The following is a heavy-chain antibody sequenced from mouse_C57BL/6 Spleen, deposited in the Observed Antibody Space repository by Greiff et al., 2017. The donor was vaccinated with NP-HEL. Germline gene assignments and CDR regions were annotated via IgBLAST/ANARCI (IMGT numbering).Heavy chain of an antibody. V-gene: IGHV3-6*01. Sequence: EVKLMESGPGLVKPSQSLSLTCSVTGYSITSGYYWNWIRQFPGNKLEWMGYISYDGSNNYNPSLKNRISITRDTSKNQFFLKLNSVTTEDTATYYCARDLGYWGQGTTLTVSS. CDR3: ARDLGY. D-gene: IGHD4-1*01. J-gene: IGHJ2*01. CDR1: GYSITSGYY. CDR2: ISYDGSN.